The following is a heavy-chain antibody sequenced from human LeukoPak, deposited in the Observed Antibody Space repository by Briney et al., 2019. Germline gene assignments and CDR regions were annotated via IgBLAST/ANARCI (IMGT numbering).Heavy chain of an antibody. Sequence: KASETLSLTCTVSGGSISSYYWSWIRQPPGKGLEWFGYMYYSGSAIYNPSLKSRVTIAVDTSNNHFSLNLRSVTAADTAVYYCARVFVDSSGYYSYYFDYWGQGTLVTVSS. CDR2: MYYSGSA. J-gene: IGHJ4*02. V-gene: IGHV4-59*01. D-gene: IGHD3-22*01. CDR1: GGSISSYY. CDR3: ARVFVDSSGYYSYYFDY.